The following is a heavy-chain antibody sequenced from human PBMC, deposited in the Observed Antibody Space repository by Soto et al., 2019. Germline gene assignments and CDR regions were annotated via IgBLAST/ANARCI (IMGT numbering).Heavy chain of an antibody. J-gene: IGHJ4*02. CDR1: GFTFTNAW. D-gene: IGHD3-16*01. CDR2: IKSKLDGGTT. Sequence: PGGSLRLSCAASGFTFTNAWINWVRQAPGKGLEWVGRIKSKLDGGTTDFAASVKGRFTISRDNSKNTLFLQMNGLRAEDTAVYYCARSPWGEAAYYFDYWGQGTLVTVSS. CDR3: ARSPWGEAAYYFDY. V-gene: IGHV3-15*07.